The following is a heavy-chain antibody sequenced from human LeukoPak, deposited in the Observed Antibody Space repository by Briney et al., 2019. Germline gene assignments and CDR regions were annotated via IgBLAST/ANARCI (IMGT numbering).Heavy chain of an antibody. D-gene: IGHD4-17*01. CDR3: ARVDYTVSQPYYFDY. Sequence: SETLSLTCTVSGGSISTYYWSWIRQPPGKRLEWIGYIYYRGSTNYNPSLKSRVTISVDTSKNQFSLKVTSVTAADTAVYYCARVDYTVSQPYYFDYWGQGTLVTVSS. J-gene: IGHJ4*02. CDR2: IYYRGST. V-gene: IGHV4-59*12. CDR1: GGSISTYY.